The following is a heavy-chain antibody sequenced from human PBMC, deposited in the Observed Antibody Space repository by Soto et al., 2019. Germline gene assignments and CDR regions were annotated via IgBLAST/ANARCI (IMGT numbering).Heavy chain of an antibody. D-gene: IGHD2-15*01. CDR3: ASGSYCSGGSCSPFYYYYMDV. Sequence: QVQLQESGPGLVKPSGTLSLTCAVSSGSIRSSNWWSWVRQPPGKGLEWIGEIHHSGSTNYNPSRKSLVTILVDKSKNQFSLNLSSVTAADTAVYYCASGSYCSGGSCSPFYYYYMDVWGKGTTVTVSS. CDR1: SGSIRSSNW. V-gene: IGHV4-4*02. CDR2: IHHSGST. J-gene: IGHJ6*03.